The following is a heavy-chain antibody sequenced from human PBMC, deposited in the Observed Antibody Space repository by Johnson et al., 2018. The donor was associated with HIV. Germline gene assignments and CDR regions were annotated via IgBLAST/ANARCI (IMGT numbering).Heavy chain of an antibody. V-gene: IGHV3-13*01. Sequence: EVQLVESGGGLVQPGGSLRLSCAASGFTFSSYDMHWVRQATGKGLEWVSGIGTAGDTYYPDSVKGRFTISRDDSKNTAYLQMNSLKTEDTAVYYCTRQADIWGQGTMVTVSS. CDR1: GFTFSSYD. CDR3: TRQADI. J-gene: IGHJ3*02. CDR2: IGTAGDT.